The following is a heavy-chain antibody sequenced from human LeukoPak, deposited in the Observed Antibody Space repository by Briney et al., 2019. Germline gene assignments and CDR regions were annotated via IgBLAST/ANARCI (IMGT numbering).Heavy chain of an antibody. D-gene: IGHD2-2*01. Sequence: PSETLSHTCAVYGGSFSGYYWSWIRQPPGKGLEWIGEINHSGSTNYNPSLKSRVTISVDTSKNQFSLKLSSVTAADTAVYYCGRYCSSTSCYDYWGQGTLVTVSS. V-gene: IGHV4-34*01. CDR3: GRYCSSTSCYDY. CDR1: GGSFSGYY. J-gene: IGHJ4*02. CDR2: INHSGST.